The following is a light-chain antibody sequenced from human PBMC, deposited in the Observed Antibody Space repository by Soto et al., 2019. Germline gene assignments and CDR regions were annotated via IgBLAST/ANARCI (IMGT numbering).Light chain of an antibody. V-gene: IGKV1-9*01. Sequence: DIQLTQSPSFLSASVGDRVTITCRASQGISSYLAWYQQKPGKAPKLLIYAASTLQSGVPSRFSGSGSGTEFTLTISSLQPEDFATYYCQQLNRYPVTFGQGTKEEIK. CDR1: QGISSY. CDR2: AAS. CDR3: QQLNRYPVT. J-gene: IGKJ1*01.